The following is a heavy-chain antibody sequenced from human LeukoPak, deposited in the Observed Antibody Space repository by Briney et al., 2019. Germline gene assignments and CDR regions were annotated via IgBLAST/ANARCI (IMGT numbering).Heavy chain of an antibody. Sequence: PGGSLRLSCAASGFTFSSYIMHWVRQAPGKGLEWVAVIWHDGSKKYYADFVKGRFTISRDNSRNTLYLEMNSLRAEDTAVYYCARDLWATYCSSISCAYFDYWGQGILVTVSS. V-gene: IGHV3-33*08. CDR1: GFTFSSYI. J-gene: IGHJ4*02. CDR3: ARDLWATYCSSISCAYFDY. D-gene: IGHD2-2*01. CDR2: IWHDGSKK.